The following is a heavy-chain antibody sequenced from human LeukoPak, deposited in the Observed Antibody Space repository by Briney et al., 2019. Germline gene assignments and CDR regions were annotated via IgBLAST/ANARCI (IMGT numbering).Heavy chain of an antibody. Sequence: SGGSLRLSCAASGFTFSSYDMHWVRQATGKGLEWVSAIGTAGDTYYPGSVKGRFSISRENAKNSLYLQMNSLRAGDTAAYYCARGYILRDSPRPELYFDYWGQGTLVTVSS. D-gene: IGHD3-16*02. V-gene: IGHV3-13*01. J-gene: IGHJ4*02. CDR2: IGTAGDT. CDR1: GFTFSSYD. CDR3: ARGYILRDSPRPELYFDY.